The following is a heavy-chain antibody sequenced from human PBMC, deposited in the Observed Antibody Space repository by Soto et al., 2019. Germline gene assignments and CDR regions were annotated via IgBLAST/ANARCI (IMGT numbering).Heavy chain of an antibody. Sequence: GGSLRLSCAASGFTFSSYAMSWVRQAPGKGLEWVSAISGSGGSTYHADSVKGRFTISRDNSKNTLYLQMNSLRAEETAVYYCAKSTTVTTILKSRRLSFSAGWGKGTTVTVSS. CDR1: GFTFSSYA. CDR2: ISGSGGST. CDR3: AKSTTVTTILKSRRLSFSAG. J-gene: IGHJ6*04. V-gene: IGHV3-23*01. D-gene: IGHD4-17*01.